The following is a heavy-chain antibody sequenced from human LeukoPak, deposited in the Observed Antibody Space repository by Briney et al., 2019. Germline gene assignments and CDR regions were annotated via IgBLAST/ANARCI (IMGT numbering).Heavy chain of an antibody. D-gene: IGHD4-11*01. CDR3: AKERGHSRYFDY. CDR2: ISYDGSSK. CDR1: GFTFSSYG. V-gene: IGHV3-30*18. Sequence: GRSLRLSCAAPGFTFSSYGMHWVRQAPGKGLEWVAVISYDGSSKYYADSVKGRFTISRDNSKNTLYLQMNSLRAEDTAVYYCAKERGHSRYFDYWGQGTLVTVSS. J-gene: IGHJ4*02.